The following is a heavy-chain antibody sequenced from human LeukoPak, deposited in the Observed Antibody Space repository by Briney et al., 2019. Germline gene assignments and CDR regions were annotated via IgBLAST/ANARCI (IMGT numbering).Heavy chain of an antibody. V-gene: IGHV3-48*02. J-gene: IGHJ4*02. CDR1: GFTFSSYS. D-gene: IGHD3/OR15-3a*01. CDR3: SKVELSNVGLY. CDR2: ISSSGSTI. Sequence: PGGSLRLSCAASGFTFSSYSMNWVRQAPGKGLEWLSYISSSGSTIYYADSVKGRFTMSRDNAKNSLSLQMSSLRDEDTAVYYCSKVELSNVGLYGGQGTLVTVSS.